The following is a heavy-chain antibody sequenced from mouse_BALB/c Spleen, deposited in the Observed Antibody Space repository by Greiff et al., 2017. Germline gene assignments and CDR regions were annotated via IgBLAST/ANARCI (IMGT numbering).Heavy chain of an antibody. J-gene: IGHJ3*01. CDR1: GFSLSRYS. CDR3: ARKGITTVVADEGFAY. V-gene: IGHV2-6-4*01. CDR2: IWGGGST. D-gene: IGHD1-1*01. Sequence: QVQLQQSGPGLVAPSQSLSITCTVSGFSLSRYSVHWVRQPPGKGLEWLGMIWGGGSTEYNSALKSRLSISKDNSKSQVFLKMNSLQTDDTAMYYCARKGITTVVADEGFAYWGQGTLVTVSA.